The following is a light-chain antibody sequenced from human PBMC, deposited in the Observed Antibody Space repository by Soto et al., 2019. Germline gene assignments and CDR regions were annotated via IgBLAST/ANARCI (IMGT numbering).Light chain of an antibody. V-gene: IGKV3-20*01. CDR1: QSVGSRY. J-gene: IGKJ3*01. CDR3: QQYATTPFT. CDR2: GAS. Sequence: EIVLTQSPVTLSLSPGERATLSCRASQSVGSRYLAWYQRKPGQAPRLFIYGASNRATGIPDRFSGSGSGTDFTLTISRLEPEDFAVYYCQQYATTPFTFGPGTKVDIK.